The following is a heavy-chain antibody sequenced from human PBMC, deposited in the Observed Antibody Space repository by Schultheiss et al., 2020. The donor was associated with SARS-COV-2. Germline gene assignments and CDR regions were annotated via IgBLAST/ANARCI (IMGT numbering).Heavy chain of an antibody. D-gene: IGHD1-26*01. J-gene: IGHJ4*02. CDR1: GFTFDDYA. V-gene: IGHV3-9*01. Sequence: GGSLRLSCAASGFTFDDYAMHWVRQAPGKGLEWVSGISWNSGSIGYADSVKGRFTISRDNSKNTLYLQMNSLRAEDTAVYYCAKPASLTSGSYSSYDYWGQGTLVTVSS. CDR2: ISWNSGSI. CDR3: AKPASLTSGSYSSYDY.